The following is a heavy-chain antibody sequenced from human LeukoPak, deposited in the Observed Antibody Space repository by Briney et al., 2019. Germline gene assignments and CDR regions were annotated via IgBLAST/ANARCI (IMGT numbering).Heavy chain of an antibody. J-gene: IGHJ6*02. D-gene: IGHD2-2*01. CDR3: ARVAGYCSSTSCYGAPFYYYGMDV. CDR2: IIPIFGTA. CDR1: GGTFSSYA. Sequence: SVKVSCKASGGTFSSYAISWVRQAPGQGLEWMGGIIPIFGTANYAQKFQGRVTITADESTSTAYMELSSLRSEDTAVYYCARVAGYCSSTSCYGAPFYYYGMDVWGQGTTVTVSS. V-gene: IGHV1-69*13.